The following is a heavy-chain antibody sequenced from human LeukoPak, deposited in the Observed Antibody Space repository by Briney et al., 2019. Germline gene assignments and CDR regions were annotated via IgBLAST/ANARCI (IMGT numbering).Heavy chain of an antibody. V-gene: IGHV3-30*02. CDR2: IRDDGSNK. J-gene: IGHJ3*02. Sequence: PGGSLRLSCAASGFTFSSYAMHWVRQAPGKGLEWVAFIRDDGSNKYCADSVKGRFTTSRDNSKNTLYLQMNSLRAEDTAVYYCAKDSGDFWSGYYTGIDAFDIWGQGTMVTVSS. CDR3: AKDSGDFWSGYYTGIDAFDI. CDR1: GFTFSSYA. D-gene: IGHD3-3*01.